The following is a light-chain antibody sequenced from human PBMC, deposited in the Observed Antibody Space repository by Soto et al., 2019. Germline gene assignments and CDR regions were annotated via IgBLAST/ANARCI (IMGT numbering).Light chain of an antibody. CDR3: MQGSHWPPIT. CDR2: EVS. Sequence: DIVMTQTPLSLFVTPGQPASISCKPGPSLMHSDGKTYLYWYLKKPGQPPQLXXYEVSNRFSGVPDRFSGSGSGTDLTLKISRVEAVDVGVYYCMQGSHWPPITFGQGTRLEIK. CDR1: PSLMHSDGKTY. J-gene: IGKJ5*01. V-gene: IGKV2-29*03.